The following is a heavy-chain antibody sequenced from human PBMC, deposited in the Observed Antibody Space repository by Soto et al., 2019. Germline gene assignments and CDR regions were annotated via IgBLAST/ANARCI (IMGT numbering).Heavy chain of an antibody. CDR2: IYNSGST. Sequence: PSETLSLTCTFSGSSISSGGYYWSWIRQHPGKGLEWIGYIYNSGSTYYNPSLKSRVIISIDTSKSQFSLNLSSVTAADTAVYYCARGGIARNIVLAPTDMSPWFDPWGQGPPVTVS. D-gene: IGHD2-2*01. CDR3: ARGGIARNIVLAPTDMSPWFDP. J-gene: IGHJ5*02. CDR1: GSSISSGGYY. V-gene: IGHV4-31*03.